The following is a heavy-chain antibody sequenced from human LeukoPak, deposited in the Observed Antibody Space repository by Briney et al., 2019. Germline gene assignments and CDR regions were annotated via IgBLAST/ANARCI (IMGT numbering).Heavy chain of an antibody. Sequence: GGSLRLSCAASGFTFSSYAMSWVRQAPEKGLEWVSAISGSGGSTYYADSVKGRFTISRDNSKNTLYLQMNSLRAEDTAVYYCAKVLLGSSWYLLFDYWGQGTLVTVSS. CDR1: GFTFSSYA. CDR2: ISGSGGST. CDR3: AKVLLGSSWYLLFDY. D-gene: IGHD6-13*01. J-gene: IGHJ4*02. V-gene: IGHV3-23*01.